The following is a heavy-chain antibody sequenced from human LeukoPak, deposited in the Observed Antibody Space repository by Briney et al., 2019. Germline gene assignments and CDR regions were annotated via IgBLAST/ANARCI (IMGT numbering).Heavy chain of an antibody. CDR2: IYSGGSR. J-gene: IGHJ3*02. V-gene: IGHV3-53*01. CDR1: GFTVIANY. CDR3: ARGIVSVIAAAGNGAFDI. Sequence: AGGSLRLSCAASGFTVIANYMSWVRQAPGKGLEWVSVIYSGGSRYHADSVKGRFTISGDISKNTLFLQMNSLRAEDTAVYYCARGIVSVIAAAGNGAFDIWGQGTMVTVSS. D-gene: IGHD6-13*01.